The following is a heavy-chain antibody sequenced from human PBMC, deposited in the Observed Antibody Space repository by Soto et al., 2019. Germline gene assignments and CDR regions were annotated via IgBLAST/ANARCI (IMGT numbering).Heavy chain of an antibody. CDR1: GYTFTSYG. V-gene: IGHV1-18*01. CDR2: ISAYNGNT. J-gene: IGHJ6*02. CDR3: ARVRPLSSSYYYYGMDV. Sequence: ASVKVSCKASGYTFTSYGISWVRQAPGQGLEWMGWISAYNGNTNYAQKLQGRVTMTTDTSTSTAYMELRSLRSEDTAVYYCARVRPLSSSYYYYGMDVWGQGTTVTVSS. D-gene: IGHD6-13*01.